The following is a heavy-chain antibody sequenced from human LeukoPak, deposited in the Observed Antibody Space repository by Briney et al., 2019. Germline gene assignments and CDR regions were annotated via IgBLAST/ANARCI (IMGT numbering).Heavy chain of an antibody. CDR3: ARDRVGSSHDY. CDR1: GFTFSSYS. CDR2: ISSGSTYI. V-gene: IGHV3-21*01. Sequence: PGGSLRLSCAASGFTFSSYSMNWVRQAPGKGLEWVSSISSGSTYIYYADSVKGRFTISRDHANNSLYLEMNSLRAEDTAVYYRARDRVGSSHDYWGQGTLVTVSS. D-gene: IGHD1-26*01. J-gene: IGHJ4*02.